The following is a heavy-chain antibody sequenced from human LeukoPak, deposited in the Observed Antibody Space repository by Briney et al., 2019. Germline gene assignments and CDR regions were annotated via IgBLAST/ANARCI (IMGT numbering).Heavy chain of an antibody. Sequence: SETLSLNCTVSGGSISSSSYYWGWIRQAPGRGLEWIVSIYYLGITYYNPSLNSRVTISVDTSNNLFSLRVSSVTAADTAVYYCARLFQYSSSSRYFQHWDQGTVITVSS. CDR3: ARLFQYSSSSRYFQH. CDR1: GGSISSSSYY. V-gene: IGHV4-39*01. CDR2: IYYLGIT. J-gene: IGHJ1*01. D-gene: IGHD6-6*01.